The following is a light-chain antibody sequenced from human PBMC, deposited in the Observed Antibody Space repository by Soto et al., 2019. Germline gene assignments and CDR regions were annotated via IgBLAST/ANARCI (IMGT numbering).Light chain of an antibody. V-gene: IGKV3-15*01. CDR3: QQYNQWPLT. CDR1: QSVNSY. CDR2: GAS. J-gene: IGKJ4*01. Sequence: VMTQSPATLSVSPGERATLSCRAGQSVNSYLAWYQQKPGQAPRLLIRGASARATGIPARFSGSGSGTEFTLTISSLQSEDFAVYYCQQYNQWPLTFGGGTKV.